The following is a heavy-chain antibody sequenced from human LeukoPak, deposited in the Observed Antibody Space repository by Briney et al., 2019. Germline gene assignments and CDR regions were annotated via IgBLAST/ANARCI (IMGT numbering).Heavy chain of an antibody. CDR3: AKESGALGAPLYDY. Sequence: PGGSLRLSCVASGFIFRNYAMSWVRQAPGEGLEWVSGISDNGGGTYYADSVKGRFTISRDNSKNMLYLQMNSLRAEDTAVYYCAKESGALGAPLYDYWGQGIVVTGSS. D-gene: IGHD4/OR15-4a*01. V-gene: IGHV3-23*01. CDR1: GFIFRNYA. CDR2: ISDNGGGT. J-gene: IGHJ4*02.